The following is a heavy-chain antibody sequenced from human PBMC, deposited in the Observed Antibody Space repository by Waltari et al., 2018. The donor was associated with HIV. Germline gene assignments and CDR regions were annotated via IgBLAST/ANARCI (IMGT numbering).Heavy chain of an antibody. V-gene: IGHV3-15*01. CDR3: TAGDIVVVTDY. CDR1: GFTFTNAW. J-gene: IGHJ4*02. CDR2: VKSETNGGTT. Sequence: EVQLVESGGGLVKPGGSLRLSCAASGFTFTNAWMSGVRQALGKGLEWVGRVKSETNGGTTEYAAPLKGRFTISIDESKNTLYLQMNSLKTEDTAVYYCTAGDIVVVTDYWGQGTLVTVSS. D-gene: IGHD2-21*02.